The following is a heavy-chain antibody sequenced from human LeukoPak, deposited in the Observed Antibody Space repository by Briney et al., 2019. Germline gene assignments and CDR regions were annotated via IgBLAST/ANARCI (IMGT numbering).Heavy chain of an antibody. J-gene: IGHJ4*02. CDR3: TRDQEGYCSGGSCYPRCYFDY. CDR1: GFTLGDYA. D-gene: IGHD2-15*01. CDR2: IRSKAYGGTT. Sequence: GGSLRLSCTASGFTLGDYAMSWFRQAPGKGLEWVGFIRSKAYGGTTEYAASVKGRFTISRDDSKSIAYLQMNSLKTEDTAVYYCTRDQEGYCSGGSCYPRCYFDYWGQGTLVTVSS. V-gene: IGHV3-49*03.